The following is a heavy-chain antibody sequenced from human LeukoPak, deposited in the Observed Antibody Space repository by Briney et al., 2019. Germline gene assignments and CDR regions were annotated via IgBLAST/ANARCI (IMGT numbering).Heavy chain of an antibody. CDR2: ISGSGSPI. V-gene: IGHV3-48*03. D-gene: IGHD2-2*01. J-gene: IGHJ4*02. CDR1: GFAFSSYE. CDR3: ARGDTGVVPDY. Sequence: PGRSLRLSCAASGFAFSSYEMNWVRQAPGKGLEWLSYISGSGSPIYYADSVRGRFTISRDNAKNSLYLQMSSLRAEDTAVYYCARGDTGVVPDYWGQGTLVTVSS.